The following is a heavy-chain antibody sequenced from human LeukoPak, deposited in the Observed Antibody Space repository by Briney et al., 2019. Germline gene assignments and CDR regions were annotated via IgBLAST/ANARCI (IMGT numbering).Heavy chain of an antibody. CDR1: GGSISSSRYY. V-gene: IGHV4-39*01. CDR3: ARHDFWSGYSYNSFDP. J-gene: IGHJ5*02. Sequence: SEPLSLTCTVSGGSISSSRYYWGWIRQPPGKGLEWIVSIYYSGRTYYNPSLKSRVTISVDTSKNQFSLKLNSVTAADTAVYYCARHDFWSGYSYNSFDPWGQGTLVTVSS. CDR2: IYYSGRT. D-gene: IGHD3-3*01.